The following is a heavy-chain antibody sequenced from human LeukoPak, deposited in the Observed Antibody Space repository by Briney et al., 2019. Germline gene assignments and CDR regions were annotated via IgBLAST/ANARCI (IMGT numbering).Heavy chain of an antibody. D-gene: IGHD3-10*01. CDR2: ISYDGSNK. CDR3: ARVRAAGFDY. Sequence: SGGSLRLSCAASGFTFSSYAMHWVRQAPGKGLEWVAVISYDGSNKYYADSVEGRFTISRDNSKNTLYLQMNSLRAEDTAVYYCARVRAAGFDYWGQGTLVTVSS. CDR1: GFTFSSYA. J-gene: IGHJ4*02. V-gene: IGHV3-30-3*01.